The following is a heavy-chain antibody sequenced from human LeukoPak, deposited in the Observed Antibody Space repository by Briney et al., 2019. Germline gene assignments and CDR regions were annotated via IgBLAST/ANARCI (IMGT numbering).Heavy chain of an antibody. CDR2: IWYDGSKK. Sequence: GGSLRLSCAASGFSFSSYAMHWVRQAPGKGLEWVAVIWYDGSKKYYVDSVKGRFTISRDNSKNTLYLQMNSLRAEDTAVYYCAIEIAVAVTGVDYWGQGTLVTVSS. CDR1: GFSFSSYA. D-gene: IGHD6-19*01. CDR3: AIEIAVAVTGVDY. J-gene: IGHJ4*02. V-gene: IGHV3-33*01.